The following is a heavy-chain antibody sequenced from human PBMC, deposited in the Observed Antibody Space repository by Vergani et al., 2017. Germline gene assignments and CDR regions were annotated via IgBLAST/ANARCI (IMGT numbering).Heavy chain of an antibody. CDR1: GGTFSSYA. J-gene: IGHJ6*02. D-gene: IGHD6-13*01. CDR3: ASDKIAAATNGYYCGMDV. Sequence: QVLPAQSAAEVKKPGSSVKVPCKASGGTFSSYANSWVRQATGQGLECMGRIIPILDIANYAQKYQGRVTITADKSTSTADMELSSLRSEDTAVYYCASDKIAAATNGYYCGMDVWGQGTTVTVSS. CDR2: IIPILDIA. V-gene: IGHV1-69*04.